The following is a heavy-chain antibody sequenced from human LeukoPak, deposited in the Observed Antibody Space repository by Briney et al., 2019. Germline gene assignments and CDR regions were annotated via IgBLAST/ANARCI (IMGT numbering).Heavy chain of an antibody. Sequence: EWMGGFDPEDGETIYAQKFQGRVTMTEDTSTDTAYMELSSLRSEDTAVYYCATYQLLTLHSFDYWGQGTLVTVSS. CDR3: ATYQLLTLHSFDY. J-gene: IGHJ4*02. CDR2: FDPEDGET. D-gene: IGHD2-2*01. V-gene: IGHV1-24*01.